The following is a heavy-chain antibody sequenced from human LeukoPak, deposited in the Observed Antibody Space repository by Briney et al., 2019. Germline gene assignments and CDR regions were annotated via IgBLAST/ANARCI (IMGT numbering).Heavy chain of an antibody. D-gene: IGHD4-17*01. J-gene: IGHJ6*03. CDR2: ISSSSTYI. V-gene: IGHV3-21*01. Sequence: GGSLRLSCAASGFTFSSYTMNWVRQAPGKGLEWVSSISSSSTYIYYADSVKGRFTISRDNAKNSLYLQMNSLRAEDTAVYYCARTTVTSYFYYYMDVWGKGTTVTVSS. CDR1: GFTFSSYT. CDR3: ARTTVTSYFYYYMDV.